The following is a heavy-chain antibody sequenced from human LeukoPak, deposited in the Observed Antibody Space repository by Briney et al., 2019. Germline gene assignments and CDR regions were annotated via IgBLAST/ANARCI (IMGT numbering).Heavy chain of an antibody. V-gene: IGHV3-49*04. CDR3: TRDTDDGFDY. Sequence: GGSLRLSCTASGFTFGDYGMSWVRQAPGKGLEWVGFIRSEANDTTTEYAASVRGRFTISRDEYKSIPYLQMNSVKNEDTAVYYCTRDTDDGFDYWGQGTLVTVSS. CDR2: IRSEANDTTT. J-gene: IGHJ4*02. D-gene: IGHD2-8*02. CDR1: GFTFGDYG.